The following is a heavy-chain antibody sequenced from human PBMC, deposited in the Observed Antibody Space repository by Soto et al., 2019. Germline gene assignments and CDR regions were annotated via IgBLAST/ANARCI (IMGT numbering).Heavy chain of an antibody. J-gene: IGHJ4*02. Sequence: QVQLVQSGAEVKKPGSSVKVSCKASGGTFSSYAISWVRQAPGQGLEWMGGIIPIFGTANYAQKFQGRVTITADESTSTAYMELSSLRSEDTAVYYCAKDPSTGEWPLDPHFDYWGQGTLVTVSS. V-gene: IGHV1-69*01. CDR1: GGTFSSYA. D-gene: IGHD3-10*01. CDR2: IIPIFGTA. CDR3: AKDPSTGEWPLDPHFDY.